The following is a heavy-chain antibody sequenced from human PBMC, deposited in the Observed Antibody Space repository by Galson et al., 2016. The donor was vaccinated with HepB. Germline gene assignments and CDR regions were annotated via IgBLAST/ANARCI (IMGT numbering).Heavy chain of an antibody. D-gene: IGHD3-3*01. CDR3: ARDRVSGDFWSGYYTGIGMDV. V-gene: IGHV3-48*02. Sequence: SLRLSCAASGFTFSSYSMNWVRQAPGKGLEWVSYIRSSSSTIYYADSVKGRFTISRDNAKNSLYLQMNRLRDEDTAVYYCARDRVSGDFWSGYYTGIGMDVWGQGTTVTVSS. CDR2: IRSSSSTI. J-gene: IGHJ6*02. CDR1: GFTFSSYS.